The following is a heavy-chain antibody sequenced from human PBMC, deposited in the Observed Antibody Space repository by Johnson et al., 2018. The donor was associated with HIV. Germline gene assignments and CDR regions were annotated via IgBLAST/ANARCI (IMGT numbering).Heavy chain of an antibody. V-gene: IGHV3-9*01. CDR3: AKGMGQWLARGAFDI. CDR1: GFTFDDYA. Sequence: DVQVVESGGGLVQPGRSLRLSCAASGFTFDDYAMHWVRQAPGKGLEWVSGISWNSGSIGYADSVKGRFTISRDNAKNSLYLQMNSLRAEDTAVYYCAKGMGQWLARGAFDIWGQGTMVTVSS. CDR2: ISWNSGSI. J-gene: IGHJ3*02. D-gene: IGHD6-19*01.